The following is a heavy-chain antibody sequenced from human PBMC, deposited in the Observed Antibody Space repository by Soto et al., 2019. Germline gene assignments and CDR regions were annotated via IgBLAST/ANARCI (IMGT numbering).Heavy chain of an antibody. CDR1: GYTFDNYA. J-gene: IGHJ3*02. CDR3: ARVQYSGYDFKLAFEI. D-gene: IGHD5-12*01. CDR2: IHAGNGYT. Sequence: QVQLVQSGAQVKKPGASVKVSCKASGYTFDNYALHWVRQAPGRRLEWMGRIHAGNGYTKYSQSFQGRVTITRDTSASTVHMALSSLRSEDTAVYYCARVQYSGYDFKLAFEIRVQGTIVTVSS. V-gene: IGHV1-3*01.